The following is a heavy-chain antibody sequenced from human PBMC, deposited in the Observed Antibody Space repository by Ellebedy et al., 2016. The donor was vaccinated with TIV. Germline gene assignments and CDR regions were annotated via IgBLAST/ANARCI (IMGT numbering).Heavy chain of an antibody. J-gene: IGHJ4*02. V-gene: IGHV4-4*07. D-gene: IGHD6-13*01. CDR3: ARVSLAGDFFDY. Sequence: MPSETLSLTCTVSSGSIRGYYWSWIRQPAGKGMEWIGRIYTTGSGDYNPSLQSRVTMSVDTSKNQFSLHLRSVTAADTAVYFCARVSLAGDFFDYWGQGTLVAVSS. CDR2: IYTTGSG. CDR1: SGSIRGYY.